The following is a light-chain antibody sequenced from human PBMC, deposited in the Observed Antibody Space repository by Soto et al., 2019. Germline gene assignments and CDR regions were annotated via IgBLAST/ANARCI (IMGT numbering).Light chain of an antibody. CDR1: QSVSSNY. V-gene: IGKV3-20*01. J-gene: IGKJ1*01. CDR2: AAS. CDR3: QQYGSAPWT. Sequence: EIVLTQSPGTLSLSPGERATISCRASQSVSSNYLAWYQQKPGRAPRLLIYAASNRASGIPDRFGGSGSGTDFTLTVSRLEPEDFAVYYCQQYGSAPWTFGQGTKVE.